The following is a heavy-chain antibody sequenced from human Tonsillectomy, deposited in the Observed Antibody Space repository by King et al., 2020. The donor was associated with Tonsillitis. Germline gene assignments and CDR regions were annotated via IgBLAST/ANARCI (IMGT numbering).Heavy chain of an antibody. CDR1: GFTFSSYW. D-gene: IGHD6-19*01. Sequence: VQLVESGGGLVQPGGSLRLSCAASGFTFSSYWMSWVRQAPGKGLEWVSNIKQDGSEKYYVDSVKGRFTISRDNAKNSLYLQMNSLRAEDTAVYYCAREPYSSGWYRWYWYFDLWGRGTLVTVSS. J-gene: IGHJ2*01. CDR2: IKQDGSEK. V-gene: IGHV3-7*03. CDR3: AREPYSSGWYRWYWYFDL.